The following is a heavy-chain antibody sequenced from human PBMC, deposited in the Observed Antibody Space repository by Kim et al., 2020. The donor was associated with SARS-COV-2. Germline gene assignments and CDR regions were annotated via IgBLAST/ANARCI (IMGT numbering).Heavy chain of an antibody. J-gene: IGHJ4*02. CDR1: GFTFSSYG. CDR3: ARDRRLFTFDY. Sequence: GGSLRLSCAASGFTFSSYGMHWVRQAPGKGLEWVAVIWYDGSNKYYADSVKGRFTISRDNSKNTLYLQMNSLRAEDTAVYYCARDRRLFTFDYWGQGTLVTVSS. D-gene: IGHD3-22*01. CDR2: IWYDGSNK. V-gene: IGHV3-33*01.